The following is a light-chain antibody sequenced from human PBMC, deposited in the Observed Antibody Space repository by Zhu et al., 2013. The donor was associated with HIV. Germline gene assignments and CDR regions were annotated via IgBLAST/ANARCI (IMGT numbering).Light chain of an antibody. CDR2: GAS. J-gene: IGKJ3*01. CDR1: QSVSSSY. V-gene: IGKV3-20*01. Sequence: EIVLTQSPGTLSLSPGERATLSCRASQSVSSSYLAWYQQKPGQAPRLLIFGASNRATGIPDRFSGSGSGTDFTLTISRLEPEDFAVYYCQQYRSSLFTFGPGTKGGYQT. CDR3: QQYRSSLFT.